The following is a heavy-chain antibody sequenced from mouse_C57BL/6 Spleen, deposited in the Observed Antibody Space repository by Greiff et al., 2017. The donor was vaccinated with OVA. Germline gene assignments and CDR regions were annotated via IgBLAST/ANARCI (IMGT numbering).Heavy chain of an antibody. CDR3: ARSYYDWYFDV. CDR2: IDPSDSYT. CDR1: GYTFTSYW. V-gene: IGHV1-69*01. Sequence: QVQLQQPGAELVMPGASVKLSCKASGYTFTSYWMHWVKQRPGQGLEWIGEIDPSDSYTNYNQKFKGKSTLTVDKSSSTAYMQRSSLTSEDSAVYYCARSYYDWYFDVWGTGTTVTVSS. J-gene: IGHJ1*03. D-gene: IGHD1-1*01.